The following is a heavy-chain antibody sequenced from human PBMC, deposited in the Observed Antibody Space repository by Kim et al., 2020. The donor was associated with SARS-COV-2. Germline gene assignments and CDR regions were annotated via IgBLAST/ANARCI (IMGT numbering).Heavy chain of an antibody. CDR2: IYYSGST. V-gene: IGHV4-39*01. D-gene: IGHD2-2*01. CDR3: ARHDLRAYQLLEYFDY. CDR1: GGSISSSSYY. J-gene: IGHJ4*02. Sequence: SETLSLTCTVSGGSISSSSYYWGWIRQPPGKGLEWIGSIYYSGSTYYNPSLKSRVTISVDTSKNQFSLKLSSVTAADTAVYYCARHDLRAYQLLEYFDYWGQGTLVTVSS.